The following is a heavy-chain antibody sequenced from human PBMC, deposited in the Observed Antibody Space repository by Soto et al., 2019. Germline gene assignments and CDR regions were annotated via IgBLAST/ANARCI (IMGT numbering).Heavy chain of an antibody. CDR3: ARHEPDSSGWTGGGAFDY. Sequence: QLQLQESGPGLVKPSETLSLTCTVSGGSISSSSYYWGWIRQPPGKGLEWIGSIYYSGSTYYNPSLKSRVTISVDTSKKQFSLKLSSVTAADTAVYYCARHEPDSSGWTGGGAFDYWGQGTLVTVSS. CDR1: GGSISSSSYY. CDR2: IYYSGST. D-gene: IGHD6-19*01. V-gene: IGHV4-39*01. J-gene: IGHJ4*02.